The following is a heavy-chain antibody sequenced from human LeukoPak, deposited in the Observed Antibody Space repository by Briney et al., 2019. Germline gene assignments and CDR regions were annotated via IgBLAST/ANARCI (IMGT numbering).Heavy chain of an antibody. J-gene: IGHJ4*02. D-gene: IGHD6-6*01. Sequence: GGSLRLSCAASGFTSRNHWMHWVRQTPGKGLVWVSRISSDGSSTTYADSVKGRFTISRDNAKNTLYMQMNNLRAEDTAMYYCARDQRVTGRPDIDYWGQGTLVIVSS. V-gene: IGHV3-74*03. CDR3: ARDQRVTGRPDIDY. CDR1: GFTSRNHW. CDR2: ISSDGSST.